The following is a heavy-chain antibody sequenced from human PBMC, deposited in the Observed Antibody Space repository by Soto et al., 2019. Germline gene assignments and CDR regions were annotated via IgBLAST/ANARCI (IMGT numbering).Heavy chain of an antibody. CDR2: IYYSGST. CDR3: ARKTTVTTGPYWYFDL. D-gene: IGHD4-17*01. Sequence: QVQLQESGPGLVKPSKTLSLTCTVSGCSISSGDYYWSWIRQPPGKGLEWIRYIYYSGSTYYNPSLKSRVTISVDTSKNQFSLKRSSVTAAETAVYYCARKTTVTTGPYWYFDLWGRGTLVTVSS. V-gene: IGHV4-30-4*01. CDR1: GCSISSGDYY. J-gene: IGHJ2*01.